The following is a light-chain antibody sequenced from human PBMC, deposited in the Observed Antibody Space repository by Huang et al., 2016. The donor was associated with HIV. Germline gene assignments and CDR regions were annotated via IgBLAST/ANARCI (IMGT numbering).Light chain of an antibody. V-gene: IGKV1-39*01. J-gene: IGKJ2*01. Sequence: DIQMTQSLSSLSASVGDRVTITCRASQSIRSYLNWYQQKPGKAPKLLIYAASSLQSGVPSRFSGSGSGTDFTLTVSSLQPEDFATYYCQQSYSTPYTFGQGTKLEIK. CDR3: QQSYSTPYT. CDR1: QSIRSY. CDR2: AAS.